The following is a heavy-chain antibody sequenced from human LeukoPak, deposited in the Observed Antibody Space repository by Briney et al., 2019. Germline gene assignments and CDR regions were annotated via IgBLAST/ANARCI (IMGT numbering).Heavy chain of an antibody. J-gene: IGHJ5*02. V-gene: IGHV3-23*01. CDR2: ISGSGGST. CDR1: GFTFSSYG. CDR3: ARDSSGWYHWFDP. D-gene: IGHD6-19*01. Sequence: GGSLRLSCAASGFTFSSYGMSWVRQAPGKGLEWVSAISGSGGSTYYADSVKGRFTISRDNAKNSLYLQMNSLRAEDTAVYYCARDSSGWYHWFDPWGQGTLVTVSS.